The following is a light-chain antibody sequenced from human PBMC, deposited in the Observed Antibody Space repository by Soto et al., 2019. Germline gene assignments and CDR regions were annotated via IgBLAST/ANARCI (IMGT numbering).Light chain of an antibody. CDR1: ISNIGTKS. V-gene: IGLV1-44*01. Sequence: QSVLTQAPSASGTPGQWVTISCSGSISNIGTKSVNWYQQLPGKAPILLIYDDIERPSGVPERFSGSKSGTSASLAISGLQSEDEADYYCAAWDDSLNGNWVFGGGTKLTVL. J-gene: IGLJ3*02. CDR3: AAWDDSLNGNWV. CDR2: DDI.